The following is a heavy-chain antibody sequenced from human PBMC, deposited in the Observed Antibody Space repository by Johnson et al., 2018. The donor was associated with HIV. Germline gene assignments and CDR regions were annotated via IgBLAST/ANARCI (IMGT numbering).Heavy chain of an antibody. J-gene: IGHJ3*02. Sequence: QMQLVESGGGVVQPGRSLRLSCAASGFTFSSYAMHWVRQAPGKGLEWVAVISYDGSNTYYAASVKGRSPLSGDNSKNTLYLQMNSLRAEDTAVYYCARGGARSSGYYSAFDIWGQVTMVTVSS. CDR3: ARGGARSSGYYSAFDI. CDR1: GFTFSSYA. D-gene: IGHD3-22*01. CDR2: ISYDGSNT. V-gene: IGHV3-30-3*01.